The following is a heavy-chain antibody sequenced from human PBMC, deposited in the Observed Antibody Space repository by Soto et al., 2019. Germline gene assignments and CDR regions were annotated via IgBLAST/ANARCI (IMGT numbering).Heavy chain of an antibody. D-gene: IGHD1-1*01. CDR2: ISSGGTNK. CDR1: GFPFSNYE. Sequence: LRRSCTASGFPFSNYEMNWVRQAPGKGLEWVSYISSGGTNKFYADSLQGRVSVSRDNHKNSLILEMDRLTVEDTAIYYCVRDVHLDYWGLGSLVTVSS. CDR3: VRDVHLDY. V-gene: IGHV3-48*03. J-gene: IGHJ4*02.